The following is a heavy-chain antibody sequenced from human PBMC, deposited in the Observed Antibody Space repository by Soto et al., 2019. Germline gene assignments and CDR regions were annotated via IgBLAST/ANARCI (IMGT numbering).Heavy chain of an antibody. V-gene: IGHV3-33*01. CDR3: ARESITMVRGVDY. Sequence: QVQLVESGGGVVQPGRSLRLSCAASGFTFSSYGMHWVRQAPGKGLEWVAVIWYDGSNKYYADSVKGRFTISRDNSKNTLYLQMNSPRAEDTAVYYCARESITMVRGVDYWGQGTLVTVSS. J-gene: IGHJ4*02. CDR2: IWYDGSNK. D-gene: IGHD3-10*01. CDR1: GFTFSSYG.